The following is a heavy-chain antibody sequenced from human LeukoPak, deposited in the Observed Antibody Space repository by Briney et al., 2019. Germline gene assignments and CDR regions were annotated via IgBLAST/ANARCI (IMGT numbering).Heavy chain of an antibody. J-gene: IGHJ4*02. CDR2: ISDSGGST. CDR1: GFTFSSYV. V-gene: IGHV3-23*01. D-gene: IGHD6-6*01. Sequence: GGSLRLSCAASGFTFSSYVMNWVRQAPGKGLEWVSGISDSGGSTYYADSVKGRFTISRDNSKNTLYLQMNSLRAEDTAVYYCAKGLLSSSSSNPLGYWGQGTLVTVSS. CDR3: AKGLLSSSSSNPLGY.